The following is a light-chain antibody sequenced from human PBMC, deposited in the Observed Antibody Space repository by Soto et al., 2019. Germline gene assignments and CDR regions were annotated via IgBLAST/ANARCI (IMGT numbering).Light chain of an antibody. V-gene: IGKV1-9*01. J-gene: IGKJ4*01. CDR1: QDISSY. CDR3: QHLKSYPLS. CDR2: AAS. Sequence: DIQLTQSPSFLSASVGDRVPITCRTSQDISSYLAWYQQKPGKAPQLLISAASTLQSGVPSRFSGSGYGTEFTLTISSLQPEDFATYYCQHLKSYPLSFGGGPKMEI.